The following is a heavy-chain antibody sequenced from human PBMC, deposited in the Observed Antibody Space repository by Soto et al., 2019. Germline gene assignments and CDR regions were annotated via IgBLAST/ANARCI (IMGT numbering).Heavy chain of an antibody. CDR3: ARGAATIFGVIDS. Sequence: GASVKVSCKASGYSFFSYYIHWVRQAPGQGLEWMGRFLASGGNTFYAQRFRGRVSMTRDTSSTNTVSLELTSLTSDDTAVYYCARGAATIFGVIDSWGQGTRVTVAS. D-gene: IGHD3-3*02. CDR2: FLASGGNT. V-gene: IGHV1-46*01. CDR1: GYSFFSYY. J-gene: IGHJ4*02.